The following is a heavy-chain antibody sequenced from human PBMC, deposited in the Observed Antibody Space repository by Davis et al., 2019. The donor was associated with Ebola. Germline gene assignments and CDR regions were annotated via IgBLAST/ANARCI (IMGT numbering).Heavy chain of an antibody. CDR2: ISSSSSYI. V-gene: IGHV3-21*01. J-gene: IGHJ4*02. CDR1: GFTFSSYS. CDR3: ARDLSPYYYGSGSYYKSGAWGVDY. D-gene: IGHD3-10*01. Sequence: GGSLRLSCAASGFTFSSYSMNWVRQAPGKGLEWVSSISSSSSYIYYADSVKGRFTISRDNAKNSLYLQMNSLRAEDTAVYYCARDLSPYYYGSGSYYKSGAWGVDYWGQGTLVTVSS.